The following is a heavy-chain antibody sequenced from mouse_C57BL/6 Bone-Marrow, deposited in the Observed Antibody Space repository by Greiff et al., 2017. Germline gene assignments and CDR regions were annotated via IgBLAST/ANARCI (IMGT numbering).Heavy chain of an antibody. Sequence: EVQLQQSGPELVKPGASVKISCKASGYSFTGYYMNWVKQSPEKSLEWIGEINPSTGGTTYNQKFKAKATLTVDKSSSTAYMQLKSLTSEDSAVYYCARLKGSNLNYAMDYWGQGTSVTVSS. CDR2: INPSTGGT. CDR1: GYSFTGYY. CDR3: ARLKGSNLNYAMDY. J-gene: IGHJ4*01. V-gene: IGHV1-42*01. D-gene: IGHD2-5*01.